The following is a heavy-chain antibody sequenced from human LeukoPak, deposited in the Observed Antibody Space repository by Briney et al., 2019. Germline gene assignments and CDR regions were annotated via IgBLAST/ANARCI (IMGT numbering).Heavy chain of an antibody. CDR1: GYTFTSYG. CDR3: ARDGPIVGATTEVDY. Sequence: ASVTVSCKASGYTFTSYGISWVRQAPGQGLEWMGWISAYNGNTNYAQKLQGRVTMTTDTSTSTAYMELRSLRSDDTAVYYCARDGPIVGATTEVDYWGQGTLVTVSS. CDR2: ISAYNGNT. V-gene: IGHV1-18*01. J-gene: IGHJ4*02. D-gene: IGHD1-26*01.